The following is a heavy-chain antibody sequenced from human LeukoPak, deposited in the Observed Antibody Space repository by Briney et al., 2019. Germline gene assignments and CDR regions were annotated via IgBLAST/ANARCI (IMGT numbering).Heavy chain of an antibody. CDR2: ISAYNGNT. D-gene: IGHD1-7*01. CDR3: ATGGNCKYSFAY. CDR1: GYTFTSYG. V-gene: IGHV1-18*01. Sequence: ASVKDTCKASGYTFTSYGISWVRQAPGQGLEWMGWISAYNGNTNYAQKLQGRVTMTTDTSTSTAYMELRSLRSDDTAVYYCATGGNCKYSFAYWGQATLVTVSS. J-gene: IGHJ4*02.